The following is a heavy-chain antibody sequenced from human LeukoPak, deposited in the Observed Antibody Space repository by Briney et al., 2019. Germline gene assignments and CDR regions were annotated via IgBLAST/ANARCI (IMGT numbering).Heavy chain of an antibody. D-gene: IGHD3-16*01. CDR3: ARDQGGEQSY. Sequence: GESLRLSCAASGFTFTTYWMNWVRQAPGKGLEWVSYISSFSGTIYYADSVKGRFTISRDNAKNSLYLQMNSLRAEDTAVYYCARDQGGEQSYWGQGTLVTVSS. CDR1: GFTFTTYW. CDR2: ISSFSGTI. J-gene: IGHJ4*02. V-gene: IGHV3-48*01.